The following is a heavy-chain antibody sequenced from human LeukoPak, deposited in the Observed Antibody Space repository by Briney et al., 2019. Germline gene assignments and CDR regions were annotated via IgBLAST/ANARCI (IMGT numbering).Heavy chain of an antibody. Sequence: PSETLSLTCAVYGGSFSGYYWIWIRQPPGKGLEWIGEINHSGSTNYNPSLKSRVTISVDTSKNQFSLKLSSVTAADTAVYYCATTGFGYSYGIDYWGQGTLVTVSS. D-gene: IGHD5-18*01. J-gene: IGHJ4*02. CDR2: INHSGST. CDR1: GGSFSGYY. V-gene: IGHV4-34*01. CDR3: ATTGFGYSYGIDY.